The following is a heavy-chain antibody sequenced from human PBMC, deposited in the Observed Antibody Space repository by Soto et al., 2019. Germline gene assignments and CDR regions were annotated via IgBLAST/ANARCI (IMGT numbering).Heavy chain of an antibody. D-gene: IGHD2-15*01. Sequence: ASVNVSCKASDYTFIGYYLHWVRQAPGQGLEWMGWMNPNSGDTHYPQKFQGRVTMTRDTSISTAYMELSGLRSDDTAVYYCARESDCSASNCHLDYLGRGTLVTVSS. CDR3: ARESDCSASNCHLDY. J-gene: IGHJ4*02. CDR2: MNPNSGDT. V-gene: IGHV1-2*02. CDR1: DYTFIGYY.